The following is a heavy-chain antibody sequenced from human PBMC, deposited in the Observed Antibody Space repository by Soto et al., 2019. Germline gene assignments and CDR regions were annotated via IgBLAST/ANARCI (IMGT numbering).Heavy chain of an antibody. J-gene: IGHJ6*03. V-gene: IGHV6-1*01. CDR2: TYYRSRWYN. Sequence: SQTLSLTCAISGDSVSSNSAAWNWIRQSPSRGLEWLGRTYYRSRWYNDYAVSVKSRITVNPDTSMNQFSLHLNSVTPEDTAVYYCVGTTPLQWYYMDVWDKGTSVTVSS. D-gene: IGHD1-7*01. CDR1: GDSVSSNSAA. CDR3: VGTTPLQWYYMDV.